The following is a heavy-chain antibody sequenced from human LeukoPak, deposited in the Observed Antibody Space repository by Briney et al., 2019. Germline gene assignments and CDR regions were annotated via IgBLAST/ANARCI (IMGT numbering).Heavy chain of an antibody. CDR1: GFTVSSTY. J-gene: IGHJ4*02. Sequence: GSLRLSCAASGFTVSSTYMSWVRQTPGKGLEWVSVIYSGGSTYYADSVKGRFTISRDNSKNTLYLQMNSLRAEDTAVYYCARDLLEWYFDCWGQGTLVTVSS. D-gene: IGHD3-3*01. V-gene: IGHV3-66*01. CDR3: ARDLLEWYFDC. CDR2: IYSGGST.